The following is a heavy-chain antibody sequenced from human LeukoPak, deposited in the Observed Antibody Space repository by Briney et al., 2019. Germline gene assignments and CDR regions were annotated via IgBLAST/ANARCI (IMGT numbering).Heavy chain of an antibody. CDR1: GGSISSYY. CDR3: AGASTYYYDSSGYYYPHYYYYYMDV. J-gene: IGHJ6*03. D-gene: IGHD3-22*01. V-gene: IGHV4-59*01. Sequence: SETLSLTCTISGGSISSYYWSWIRQPPGKGLEWIGYIYYSGSTNYNPSLKSRVTISVDTSKNQFSLKLSSVTAADTAVYYCAGASTYYYDSSGYYYPHYYYYYMDVWGKGTTVTVSS. CDR2: IYYSGST.